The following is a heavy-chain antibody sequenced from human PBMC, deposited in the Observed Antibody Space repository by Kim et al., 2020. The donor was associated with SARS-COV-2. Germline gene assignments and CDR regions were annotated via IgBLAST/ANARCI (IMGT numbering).Heavy chain of an antibody. V-gene: IGHV3-21*01. J-gene: IGHJ5*02. CDR2: NSSSSYI. D-gene: IGHD1-1*01. Sequence: NSSSSYIYYADSVKGRFTISRYNAKNSLYLQMNSLRAEDTAVYYCSRDIIYNWNDPNWFDPWGQGNLV. CDR3: SRDIIYNWNDPNWFDP.